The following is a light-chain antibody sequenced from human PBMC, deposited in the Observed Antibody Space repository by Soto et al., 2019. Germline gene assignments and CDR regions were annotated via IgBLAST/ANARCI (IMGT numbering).Light chain of an antibody. CDR2: EVS. CDR1: SSDLGAYNY. V-gene: IGLV2-14*01. Sequence: QSALTQPASVSGSPGQSITISCTGTSSDLGAYNYVSWYQQHPGKAPKVMIYEVSNRPSEISDRFSGSKSGNTASLTISGLQPEDDADYYCSSYTTSRTLVFGGGTQVTVL. J-gene: IGLJ2*01. CDR3: SSYTTSRTLV.